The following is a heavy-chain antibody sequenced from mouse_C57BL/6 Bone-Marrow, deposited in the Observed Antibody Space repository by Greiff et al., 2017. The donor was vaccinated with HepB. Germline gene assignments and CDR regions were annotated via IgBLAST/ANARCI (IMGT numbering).Heavy chain of an antibody. V-gene: IGHV6-6*01. J-gene: IGHJ3*01. D-gene: IGHD2-4*01. CDR1: GFTFSDAW. Sequence: EVKVEESGGGLVQPGGSMKLSCAASGFTFSDAWMDWVRQSPEKGLEWVAEIRNKANNHATYYAESVKGRFTISRDDSKSSVYLQMNSVRAEDTGIYYCYYEYDGAYWGQGTLVTVSA. CDR2: IRNKANNHAT. CDR3: YYEYDGAY.